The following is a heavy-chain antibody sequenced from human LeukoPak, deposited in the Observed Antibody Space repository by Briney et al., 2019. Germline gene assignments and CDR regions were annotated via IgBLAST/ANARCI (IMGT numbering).Heavy chain of an antibody. CDR3: ARDAGPLRYFDWSLFIGWFDP. D-gene: IGHD3-9*01. CDR2: ISYDGSNK. CDR1: GFTFSSYA. Sequence: QPGGSLRLSCAASGFTFSSYAMHWVRQAPGKGLEWVAVISYDGSNKYYADSVKGRYTISRDNSKNTLYLQMNSLRAEDTAVYYCARDAGPLRYFDWSLFIGWFDPWGQGTLVTVSS. V-gene: IGHV3-30-3*01. J-gene: IGHJ5*02.